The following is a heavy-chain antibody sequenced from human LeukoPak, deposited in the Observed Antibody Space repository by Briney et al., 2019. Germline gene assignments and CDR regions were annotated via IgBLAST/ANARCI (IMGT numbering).Heavy chain of an antibody. Sequence: GASVKVSCKASGYTFTSYDIIWVRQATGQGLEWMGWMSPNSGNTVYAQKFQGRVTMTSSTSISTAYMELSSLRSEDTAVYYCARNYCGLNYWGQGTLVTVSS. J-gene: IGHJ4*02. CDR1: GYTFTSYD. D-gene: IGHD4-23*01. CDR3: ARNYCGLNY. CDR2: MSPNSGNT. V-gene: IGHV1-8*01.